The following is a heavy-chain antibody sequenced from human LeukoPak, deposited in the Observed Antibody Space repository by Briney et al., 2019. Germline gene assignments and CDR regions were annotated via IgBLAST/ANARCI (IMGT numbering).Heavy chain of an antibody. J-gene: IGHJ4*02. CDR2: MYYRGST. CDR3: ATTTIRLGY. V-gene: IGHV4-39*07. CDR1: GGSISSSSHY. Sequence: SETLSLACTVSGGSISSSSHYWGWIRQPPGKGLEWIGSMYYRGSTYRNPSLKSRVTIPVDTSKNQFSLKLSSVTAADTAVYYCATTTIRLGYWGQGTLVTVSS. D-gene: IGHD1-26*01.